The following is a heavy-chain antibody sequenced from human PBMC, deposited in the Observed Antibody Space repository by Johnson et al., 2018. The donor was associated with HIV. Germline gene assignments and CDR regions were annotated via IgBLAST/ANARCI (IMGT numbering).Heavy chain of an antibody. CDR1: GFTFSSYG. J-gene: IGHJ3*02. CDR2: ISYDGSNK. V-gene: IGHV3-30*18. Sequence: QVQLVESGGGVVQPGRSLRLSCAASGFTFSSYGMHWVRQAPGNGLEWVAVISYDGSNKYYTDSVKGRFTISSDNSNNTLYVQMNSLRAEDTAVYYCAKSTQANILREAGPYGAFDIWGQGTMVTVSS. D-gene: IGHD6-19*01. CDR3: AKSTQANILREAGPYGAFDI.